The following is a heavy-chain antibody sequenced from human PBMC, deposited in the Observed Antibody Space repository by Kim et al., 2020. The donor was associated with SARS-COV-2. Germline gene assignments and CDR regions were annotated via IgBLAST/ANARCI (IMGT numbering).Heavy chain of an antibody. CDR2: ISSSGSTI. V-gene: IGHV3-11*01. J-gene: IGHJ4*02. D-gene: IGHD3-22*01. CDR1: GFTFSDYY. Sequence: GGSLRLSCAASGFTFSDYYMSWIRQAPGKGLEWVSYISSSGSTIYYADSVKGRFTISRDNAKNSLYLQMNSLRAEDTAVYYCATQQIANYDSSGYRDYWGQGTLVTVSS. CDR3: ATQQIANYDSSGYRDY.